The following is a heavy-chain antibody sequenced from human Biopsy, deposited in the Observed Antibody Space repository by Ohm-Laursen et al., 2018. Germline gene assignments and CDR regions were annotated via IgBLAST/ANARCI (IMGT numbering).Heavy chain of an antibody. CDR2: LNPVSGNS. CDR1: GYTFTSYD. CDR3: AKGQDLRGGAEYFQH. V-gene: IGHV1-8*01. D-gene: IGHD2-15*01. Sequence: GASVKVSCKASGYTFTSYDITWVRQASGQGPEWIGWLNPVSGNSNFGQKFRGRVTVTSDTSISTAYMELRRLRSDDTAVYYCAKGQDLRGGAEYFQHWGQGALVTVSS. J-gene: IGHJ1*01.